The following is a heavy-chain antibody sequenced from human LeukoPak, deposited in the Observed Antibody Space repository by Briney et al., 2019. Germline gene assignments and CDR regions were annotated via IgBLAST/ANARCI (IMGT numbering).Heavy chain of an antibody. D-gene: IGHD6-19*01. Sequence: GGSLRLSCAASGFTFSSYGMHWVRQAPGKGLEWVSGISWNSGSIGYADSVKGRFTISRDNAKNSLYLQMNSLRAEDTAIYYCAKYSSGWYPDWGQGTLVTVSS. J-gene: IGHJ4*02. V-gene: IGHV3-9*01. CDR3: AKYSSGWYPD. CDR2: ISWNSGSI. CDR1: GFTFSSYG.